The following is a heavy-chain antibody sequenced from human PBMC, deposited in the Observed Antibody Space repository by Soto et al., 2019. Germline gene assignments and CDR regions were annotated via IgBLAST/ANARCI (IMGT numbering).Heavy chain of an antibody. CDR1: GYTFTDYG. V-gene: IGHV1-18*01. Sequence: QVQVVQSGAEVKKPGASLKVSCKASGYTFTDYGINWVRQAPGQGLEWMGWINPDNGNTYYAQKLQGRVTMTTDTSTSTAYMELRSLRSDDTAVYYCARADPEGNTAYYFDNWGQGTLVTVSS. D-gene: IGHD2-2*02. J-gene: IGHJ4*02. CDR3: ARADPEGNTAYYFDN. CDR2: INPDNGNT.